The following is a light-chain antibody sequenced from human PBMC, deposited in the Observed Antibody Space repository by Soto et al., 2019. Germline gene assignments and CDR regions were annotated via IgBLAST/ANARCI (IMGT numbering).Light chain of an antibody. V-gene: IGKV3-11*01. CDR3: QERSSWYT. CDR1: QSITNY. J-gene: IGKJ2*01. CDR2: DAS. Sequence: IVLTQSPATLSLSPGERATLSCRASQSITNYLAWYQQKPGQAPRLLIFDASSRATGIPARFSGSGSETDFTLTISSREPEDYAVYYCQERSSWYTFGQGTRLEIK.